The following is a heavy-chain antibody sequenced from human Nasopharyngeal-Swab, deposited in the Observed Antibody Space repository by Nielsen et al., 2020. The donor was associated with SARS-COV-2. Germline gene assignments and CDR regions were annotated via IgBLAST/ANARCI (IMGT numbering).Heavy chain of an antibody. V-gene: IGHV3-21*01. J-gene: IGHJ4*02. Sequence: GGSLRLSCAASGFTFSSYSMNWVRQAPGKGLEWVSSISSSSSYIYYADSVKGRFTISRDNAKNSLYLQMNSLRAEDTAVYYCARHLPLRFLEWLFPDYFDYWGQGTLVPSPQ. CDR2: ISSSSSYI. D-gene: IGHD3-3*01. CDR3: ARHLPLRFLEWLFPDYFDY. CDR1: GFTFSSYS.